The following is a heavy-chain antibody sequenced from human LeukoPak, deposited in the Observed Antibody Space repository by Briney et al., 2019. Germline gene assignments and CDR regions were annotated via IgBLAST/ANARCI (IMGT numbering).Heavy chain of an antibody. V-gene: IGHV4-59*04. CDR2: IYYSGRT. Sequence: PGGSLRLSCAASGFTFSSYSMNWVRQPPGKGLEWIGTIYYSGRTYYSPSLKSRVTMSVDPSNNQFSLNLRSVTAADTALYYCARRRYYDGSGYLEWGQGTLLSVSS. CDR3: ARRRYYDGSGYLE. J-gene: IGHJ1*01. CDR1: GFTFSSYSMN. D-gene: IGHD3-22*01.